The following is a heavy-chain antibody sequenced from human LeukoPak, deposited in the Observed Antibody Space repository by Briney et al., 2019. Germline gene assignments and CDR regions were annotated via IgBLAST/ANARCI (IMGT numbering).Heavy chain of an antibody. D-gene: IGHD6-13*01. CDR1: GFTFTSSA. CDR3: ATCGSSDSSSWEGCDYYYGMDV. Sequence: SVKVSCKASGFTFTSSAMQWVRQARGQRLEWIGWIVVGSGNTNYAQKFQERVTITRDMSTSTAYMELSSLRSEDTAVCYCATCGSSDSSSWEGCDYYYGMDVWGQGTTVTVSS. J-gene: IGHJ6*02. V-gene: IGHV1-58*02. CDR2: IVVGSGNT.